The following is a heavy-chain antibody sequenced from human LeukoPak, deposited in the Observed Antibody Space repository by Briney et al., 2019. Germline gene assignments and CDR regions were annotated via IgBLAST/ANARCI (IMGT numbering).Heavy chain of an antibody. CDR3: SRSGNHGDFDY. D-gene: IGHD3-10*01. V-gene: IGHV1-3*01. J-gene: IGHJ4*02. Sequence: ASVNVSCKASGYTFTIYGIHWVRQAPGQRLEWMGWINAGNGNTKDSQKFQGRVTVSRDTSASTAYMELSSLRSEDTAVYYCSRSGNHGDFDYWGQGALVTVSS. CDR2: INAGNGNT. CDR1: GYTFTIYG.